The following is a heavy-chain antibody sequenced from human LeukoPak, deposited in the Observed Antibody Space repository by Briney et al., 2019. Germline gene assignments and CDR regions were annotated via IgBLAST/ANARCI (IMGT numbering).Heavy chain of an antibody. CDR2: ISSSSSYI. CDR1: GFSVSDQW. CDR3: ARERQGGGAFDI. V-gene: IGHV3-21*01. J-gene: IGHJ3*02. D-gene: IGHD3-16*01. Sequence: PGGSLRLSCAASGFSVSDQWMSWVRQAPGKGLEWVSSISSSSSYIYYADSVKGRFTISRDNAKNSLYLQMNSLRAEDTAVYYCARERQGGGAFDIWGQGTMVTVSS.